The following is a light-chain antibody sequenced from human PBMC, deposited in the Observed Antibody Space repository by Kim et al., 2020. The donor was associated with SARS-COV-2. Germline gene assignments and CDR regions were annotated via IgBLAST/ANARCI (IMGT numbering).Light chain of an antibody. CDR2: SNN. J-gene: IGLJ2*01. CDR3: AAWDDSLNGVV. V-gene: IGLV1-44*01. CDR1: SPTIGRKT. Sequence: GKRVTISCSGSSPTIGRKTLTWYQQVPGTAPKLLIYSNNQWPSGVPARFSGSKSGTSASLAISGLQSEDEADYYCAAWDDSLNGVVFGGGTQLTVL.